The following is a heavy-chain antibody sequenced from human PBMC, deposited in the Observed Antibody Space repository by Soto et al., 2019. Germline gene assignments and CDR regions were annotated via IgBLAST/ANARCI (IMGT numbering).Heavy chain of an antibody. CDR1: GYTFANYA. CDR3: ARGGPHRYDGSWNYYCDR. CDR2: NT. Sequence: QVPLVQSGAEVKAPGASVKISCKTSGYTFANYAVTWVRQAPGQGLEWVGCNTDYAQKFQGTVTMTSDTSTSTAYLELRSLTSDDTAVYYCARGGPHRYDGSWNYYCDRWGQGTLVTVSS. D-gene: IGHD1-7*01. J-gene: IGHJ4*02. V-gene: IGHV1-18*04.